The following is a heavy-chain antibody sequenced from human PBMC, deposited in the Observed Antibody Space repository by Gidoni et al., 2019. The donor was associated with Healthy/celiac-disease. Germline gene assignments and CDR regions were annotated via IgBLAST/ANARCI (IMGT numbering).Heavy chain of an antibody. CDR3: ARGRFEGAFDI. CDR2: IWYDGSNK. D-gene: IGHD3-3*01. J-gene: IGHJ3*02. CDR1: GFTFSSYG. V-gene: IGHV3-33*01. Sequence: QEQLVESGGGVVQPARSRRPSCAAPGFTFSSYGMHWVRQAPGKGLEWVAVIWYDGSNKYYADSVKGRFTISRDNSKNTLYLQMNSLRAEDTAVYYCARGRFEGAFDIWGQGTMVTVSS.